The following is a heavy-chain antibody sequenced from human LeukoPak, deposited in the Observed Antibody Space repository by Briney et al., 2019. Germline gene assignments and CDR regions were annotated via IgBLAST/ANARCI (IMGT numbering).Heavy chain of an antibody. D-gene: IGHD6-13*01. CDR3: ARAYIAAAGMGWFDP. Sequence: SQTLSLTCTVSGGSMSSGDYYWSWIRQPPGKGLEWIGYIYYSGNTYYNPSLKTRVTISVDTSKNQFSLQLSSVTAADTAVYYCARAYIAAAGMGWFDPWGQGTLVTVSS. CDR1: GGSMSSGDYY. V-gene: IGHV4-30-4*08. CDR2: IYYSGNT. J-gene: IGHJ5*02.